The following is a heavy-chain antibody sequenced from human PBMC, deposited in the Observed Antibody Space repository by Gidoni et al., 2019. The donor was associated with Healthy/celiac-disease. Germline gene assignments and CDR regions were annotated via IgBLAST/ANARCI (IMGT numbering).Heavy chain of an antibody. D-gene: IGHD3-16*02. CDR1: GGSISSYY. J-gene: IGHJ6*03. CDR2: IYYSGST. Sequence: QVQLQESGPGLVKPSETLSLTCTVSGGSISSYYWSWIRQPPGKGLEWIGYIYYSGSTNYNPSLKSRVTISVDTSKNQFSLKLSSVTAADTAVYYCASGAFGGVIGYYYYMDVWGKGTTVTVSS. CDR3: ASGAFGGVIGYYYYMDV. V-gene: IGHV4-59*01.